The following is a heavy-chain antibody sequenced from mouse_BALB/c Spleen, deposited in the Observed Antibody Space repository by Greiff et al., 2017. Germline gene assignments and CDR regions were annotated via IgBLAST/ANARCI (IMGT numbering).Heavy chain of an antibody. V-gene: IGHV7-3*02. Sequence: EVQGVESGGGLVQPGGSLRLSCATSGFTFTDYYMSWVRQPPGKALEWLGFIRNKANGYTTEYSASVKGRFTISRDNSQSILYLQMNTLRAEDSATYYCARGSMITTWFAYWGQGTLVTVSA. CDR1: GFTFTDYY. CDR2: IRNKANGYTT. D-gene: IGHD2-4*01. J-gene: IGHJ3*01. CDR3: ARGSMITTWFAY.